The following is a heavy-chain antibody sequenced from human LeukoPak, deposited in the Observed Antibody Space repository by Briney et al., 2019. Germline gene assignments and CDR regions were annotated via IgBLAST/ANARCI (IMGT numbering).Heavy chain of an antibody. CDR3: ATHTRDYYDSSLGY. V-gene: IGHV1-8*03. D-gene: IGHD3-22*01. CDR2: MNPNSGNT. Sequence: GASVKVSCKASGYTFTSYDINWVRQATGQGLEWMGWMNPNSGNTGYAQKFQGRVTITRNTSISTAYMELSSLRSEDTAVHYCATHTRDYYDSSLGYWGQGTLVTVSS. CDR1: GYTFTSYD. J-gene: IGHJ4*02.